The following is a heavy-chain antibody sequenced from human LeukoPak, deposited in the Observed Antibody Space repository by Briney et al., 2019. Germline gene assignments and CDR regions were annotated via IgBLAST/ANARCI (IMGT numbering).Heavy chain of an antibody. D-gene: IGHD1-26*01. Sequence: GASVKVSCKASGYTFTSYGISWVRQAPGQGLEWMGWITAYNGNTNYGRKLQGRVTMTTDTSTSTAYMELRSLRSDDTAVYYCARHSSGRYWGYFDHWGQGTLVTVSS. V-gene: IGHV1-18*01. J-gene: IGHJ4*02. CDR1: GYTFTSYG. CDR2: ITAYNGNT. CDR3: ARHSSGRYWGYFDH.